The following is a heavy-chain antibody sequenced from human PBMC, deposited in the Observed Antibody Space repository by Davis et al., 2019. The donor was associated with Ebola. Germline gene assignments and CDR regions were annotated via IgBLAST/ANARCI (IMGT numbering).Heavy chain of an antibody. CDR2: IYHSGST. D-gene: IGHD4-11*01. V-gene: IGHV4-4*02. CDR1: GGSISSSNW. Sequence: SETLSLTCAVSGGSISSSNWWSWVRQPPGKGLEWIGEIYHSGSTNYNPSLKSRVTISVDKSKNQFSLKLSSVTAADTAVYYCARESTTVTPYVDYYYGMDVWGQGTTVTVSS. CDR3: ARESTTVTPYVDYYYGMDV. J-gene: IGHJ6*02.